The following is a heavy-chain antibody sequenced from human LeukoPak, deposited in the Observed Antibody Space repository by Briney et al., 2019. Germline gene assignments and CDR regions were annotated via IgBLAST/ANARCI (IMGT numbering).Heavy chain of an antibody. CDR2: IYYSGST. CDR1: GGSISSSSYY. Sequence: SETLSLTCTVSGGSISSSSYYWGWIRQPPGKGLEWIGSIYYSGSTYYNPSLKSRVTISVDKSKNQFSLKLSSVTAADTAVYYCARESSGSYYRWFDPWGQGTLVTVSS. D-gene: IGHD1-26*01. CDR3: ARESSGSYYRWFDP. V-gene: IGHV4-39*07. J-gene: IGHJ5*02.